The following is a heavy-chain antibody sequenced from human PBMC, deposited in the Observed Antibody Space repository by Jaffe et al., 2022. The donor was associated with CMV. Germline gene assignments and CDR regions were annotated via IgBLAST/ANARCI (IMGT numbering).Heavy chain of an antibody. Sequence: EVQLVESGGGLVQPGGSLRLSCAASGFTFSSYWMHWVRQAPGKGLVWVSRINSDGSSTSYADSVKGRFTISRDNAKNTLYLQMNSLRAEDTAVYYCASAYGYSYGWAGYYYMDVWGKGTTVTVSS. CDR2: INSDGSST. CDR3: ASAYGYSYGWAGYYYMDV. J-gene: IGHJ6*03. CDR1: GFTFSSYW. D-gene: IGHD5-18*01. V-gene: IGHV3-74*01.